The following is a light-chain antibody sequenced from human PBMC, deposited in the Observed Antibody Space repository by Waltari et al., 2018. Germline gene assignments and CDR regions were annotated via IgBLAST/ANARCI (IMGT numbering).Light chain of an antibody. CDR1: SSNIGSNT. CDR3: AAWDDSLNGVV. CDR2: STN. Sequence: QSVLTQPPSASGTPGQRVTISCSGSSSNIGSNTVNWYQQLPRTAPKLLIYSTNRRPSGGPYRFSGSKSGTSASLAISGLQSEDEADYYCAAWDDSLNGVVFGGGTKLTVL. V-gene: IGLV1-44*01. J-gene: IGLJ2*01.